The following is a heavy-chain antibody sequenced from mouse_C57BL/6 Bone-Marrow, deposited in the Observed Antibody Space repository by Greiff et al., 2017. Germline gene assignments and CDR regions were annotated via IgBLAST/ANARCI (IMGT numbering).Heavy chain of an antibody. CDR2: IYPGSGST. D-gene: IGHD1-1*01. CDR3: AKGNYYGSSDVEDWFAY. CDR1: GYTFTSYW. V-gene: IGHV1-55*01. J-gene: IGHJ3*01. Sequence: VQLQQPGAELVKPGASVKMSCKASGYTFTSYWITWVKQRPGQGLEWIGDIYPGSGSTNYNEKFKSKATLTVDTSSSTAYMQLSSLTSEDSAVYYCAKGNYYGSSDVEDWFAYWGQGTLVTVSA.